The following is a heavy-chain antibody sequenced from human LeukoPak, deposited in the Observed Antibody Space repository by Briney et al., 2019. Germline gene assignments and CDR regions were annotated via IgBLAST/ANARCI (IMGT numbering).Heavy chain of an antibody. CDR3: ARGGVVVTATPPFDY. V-gene: IGHV3-30*02. Sequence: GGSPRLSCAASGFTFGNYGMSWVRQAPGKGLEWVAFIRYDGSNKYYADSVKGRFTISRDNSKNTLYLQMNSLRAEDTAVYYCARGGVVVTATPPFDYWGQGTLVTVSS. CDR2: IRYDGSNK. CDR1: GFTFGNYG. J-gene: IGHJ4*02. D-gene: IGHD2-15*01.